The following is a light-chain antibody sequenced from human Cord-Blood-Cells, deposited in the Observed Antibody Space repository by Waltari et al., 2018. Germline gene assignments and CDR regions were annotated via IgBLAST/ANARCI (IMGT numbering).Light chain of an antibody. CDR1: SSDVGGYNY. CDR3: SSYTSSSTLEV. V-gene: IGLV2-14*01. CDR2: DVS. J-gene: IGLJ3*02. Sequence: QSALTQPASVSGSPGQSITISCTGTSSDVGGYNYVSWYQQHPAKAPKLMIYDVSNRPSGVSNRFSGSKSGTTASLTISGLQAEDEADYYCSSYTSSSTLEVFGGGTKLTVL.